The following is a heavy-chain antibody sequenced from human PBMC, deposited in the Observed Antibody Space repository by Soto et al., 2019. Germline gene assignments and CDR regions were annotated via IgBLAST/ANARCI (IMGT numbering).Heavy chain of an antibody. CDR3: ERGDYHDTSGSYYSH. CDR2: ISYDGSNK. D-gene: IGHD3-22*01. Sequence: GGSLRLSCAASGFTFSSYAMHWVRQAPGKGLEWVAVISYDGSNKYYADSVKGRFTISRDNSENTLYLQMNSLRAEDTAVYYCERGDYHDTSGSYYSHWGQGTLVTVYS. V-gene: IGHV3-30-3*01. CDR1: GFTFSSYA. J-gene: IGHJ4*02.